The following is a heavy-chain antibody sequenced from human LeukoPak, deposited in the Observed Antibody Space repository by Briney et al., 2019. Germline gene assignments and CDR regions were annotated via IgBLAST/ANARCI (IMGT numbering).Heavy chain of an antibody. CDR2: ISAYNGNT. J-gene: IGHJ4*02. CDR1: GYTFTSYG. Sequence: RASVKVSCKASGYTFTSYGISWVRQAPGQGLEWMGWISAYNGNTNYAQKLQGRVTMTTDTSTSTAYMELRSLRSDDTAVYYCARGATFGGAKRYFDYWGQGTLVTVSS. CDR3: ARGATFGGAKRYFDY. D-gene: IGHD3-16*01. V-gene: IGHV1-18*01.